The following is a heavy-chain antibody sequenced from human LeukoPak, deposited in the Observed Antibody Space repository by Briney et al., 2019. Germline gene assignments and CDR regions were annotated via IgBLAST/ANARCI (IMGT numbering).Heavy chain of an antibody. V-gene: IGHV3-23*01. CDR2: ISGSGGST. CDR1: GFTFSGYA. J-gene: IGHJ6*02. CDR3: AKDQELWFEPIYYYYGMDV. D-gene: IGHD3-10*01. Sequence: GGSLRLSCAASGFTFSGYAMSWVRQAPGKGLEWVSAISGSGGSTYYADSVKGRFTISRDNSKNTLYLQMNSLRAEDTAVYYCAKDQELWFEPIYYYYGMDVWGQGTTVTVSS.